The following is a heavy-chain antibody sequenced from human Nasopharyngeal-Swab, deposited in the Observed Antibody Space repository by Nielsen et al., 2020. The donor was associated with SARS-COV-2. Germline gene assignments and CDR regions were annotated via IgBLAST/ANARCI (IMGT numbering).Heavy chain of an antibody. J-gene: IGHJ3*02. CDR3: ARNYYDNSGYYPDAFDI. V-gene: IGHV3-21*01. CDR1: GFTVSSNY. Sequence: GESLKISCAASGFTVSSNYMNWVRQAPGKGLEWVSVIGSSGSLSYNADSVKGRFTISRDNDKNSLYLQMNSLRVEDTAVYYCARNYYDNSGYYPDAFDIWGHGTKVTVSS. D-gene: IGHD3-22*01. CDR2: IGSSGSLS.